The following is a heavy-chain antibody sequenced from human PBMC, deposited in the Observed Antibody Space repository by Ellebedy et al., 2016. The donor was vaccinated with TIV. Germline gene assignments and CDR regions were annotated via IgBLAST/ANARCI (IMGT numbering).Heavy chain of an antibody. V-gene: IGHV3-21*03. Sequence: PGGSLRLSCAASGFIFSSYSMNWVRQAPGKGLEWVSSISSTGSYMYYADSVKGRFTISRDNSKNSLYLQMSSLRDEDTAVYYCARDQGEWLRHNGMDVWGQGTTVTVSS. D-gene: IGHD3-10*01. CDR1: GFIFSSYS. CDR2: ISSTGSYM. CDR3: ARDQGEWLRHNGMDV. J-gene: IGHJ6*02.